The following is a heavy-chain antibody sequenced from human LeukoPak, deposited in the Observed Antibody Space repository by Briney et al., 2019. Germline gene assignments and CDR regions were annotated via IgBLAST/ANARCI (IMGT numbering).Heavy chain of an antibody. CDR1: GGSISSGGHY. CDR3: AREALRSRRDYFDY. Sequence: PSETLSLTCTVSGGSISSGGHYWSWIRQHPGKGLEWIGYIYYSGSTYYNPSLKSRVTISVDTSKNQFSLKLSSVTAADTAVYYCAREALRSRRDYFDYWGQGTLVTVSS. V-gene: IGHV4-31*03. D-gene: IGHD4-17*01. CDR2: IYYSGST. J-gene: IGHJ4*02.